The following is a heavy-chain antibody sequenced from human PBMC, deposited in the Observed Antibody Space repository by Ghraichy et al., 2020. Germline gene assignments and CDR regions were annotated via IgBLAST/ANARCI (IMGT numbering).Heavy chain of an antibody. CDR2: ISGSGGST. V-gene: IGHV3-23*01. Sequence: GGSLRLSCAASGFTFSSYAMSWVRQAPGKGLEWVSGISGSGGSTYYADSVKGRFTISRDNSKNTLYLQINSLRAEDTAVYYCAKSSSSWYNWFDPWGQGTLVTVSS. CDR3: AKSSSSWYNWFDP. CDR1: GFTFSSYA. D-gene: IGHD6-13*01. J-gene: IGHJ5*02.